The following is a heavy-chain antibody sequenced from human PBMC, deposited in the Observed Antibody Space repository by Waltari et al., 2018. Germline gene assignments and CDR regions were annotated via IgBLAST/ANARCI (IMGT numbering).Heavy chain of an antibody. V-gene: IGHV3-23*01. CDR2: ISGGGGNT. D-gene: IGHD3-16*02. J-gene: IGHJ5*02. CDR1: GFTFSNYD. CDR3: AIRYSIEA. Sequence: EVQLLESGGGLVQPGGSLRLSCAASGFTFSNYDMSWVRQAPGKGREGVSAISGGGGNTYYADSVKGRFTISRDNSKNTLYLQMNSLRAEDTAVYYCAIRYSIEAWGQGTLVTVSS.